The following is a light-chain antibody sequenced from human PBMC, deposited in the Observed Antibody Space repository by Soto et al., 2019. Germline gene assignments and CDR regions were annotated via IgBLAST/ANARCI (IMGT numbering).Light chain of an antibody. Sequence: IVLTQCPGTLSFSPGESDTVSRRASQSVNNNYLAWFQQKPGKVPKLLIFDASTLQTGVPSRFGGGGSGTEFTLTISGLQPDDFATYYCQQYNSYSPWTFGPGTKVDIK. CDR2: DAS. CDR3: QQYNSYSPWT. V-gene: IGKV1-5*01. J-gene: IGKJ1*01. CDR1: QSVNNNY.